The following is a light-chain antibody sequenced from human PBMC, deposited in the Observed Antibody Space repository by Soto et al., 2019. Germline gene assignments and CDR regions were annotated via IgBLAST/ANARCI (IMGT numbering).Light chain of an antibody. J-gene: IGLJ2*01. V-gene: IGLV3-1*01. CDR1: KLGDKY. Sequence: SYGLTQPPSVSVSPGQTASITCSGDKLGDKYACWYQQKPRQSPVLVIYQDSKRPSGIPERFSGSNSGNTATLTISGTQAMDEADYYCQAWDSSTALVFGGGTKLTVL. CDR2: QDS. CDR3: QAWDSSTALV.